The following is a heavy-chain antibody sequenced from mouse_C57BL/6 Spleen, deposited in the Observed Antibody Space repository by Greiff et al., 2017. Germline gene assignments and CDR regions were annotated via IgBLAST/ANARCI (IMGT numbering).Heavy chain of an antibody. CDR2: IHPNSGST. Sequence: QVQLQQPGAELVKPGASVKLSCKASGYTFTSYWMHWVKQRPGQGLEWIGMIHPNSGSTNYNEKFKSKATLTVDKSSSTAYMQLSSLTSEDSAVYYCARGGLDYGSSHWYFDVWGTGTTVTVSS. D-gene: IGHD1-1*01. CDR3: ARGGLDYGSSHWYFDV. J-gene: IGHJ1*03. V-gene: IGHV1-64*01. CDR1: GYTFTSYW.